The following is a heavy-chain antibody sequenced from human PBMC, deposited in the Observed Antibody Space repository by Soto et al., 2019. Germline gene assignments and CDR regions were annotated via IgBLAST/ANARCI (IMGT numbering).Heavy chain of an antibody. CDR2: ISASGGST. V-gene: IGHV3-23*01. D-gene: IGHD2-21*01. CDR1: GFTFSSSA. CDR3: VKGYISREYFDY. Sequence: EVQLLESGGGLVQPGGSLRLSCAASGFTFSSSAMSWVRQAPGKGLEWVSAISASGGSTYYADSVKGRFTISRDNSKNALNLQMNSLRAEDTAVYYCVKGYISREYFDYWGQGSLVTVSS. J-gene: IGHJ4*02.